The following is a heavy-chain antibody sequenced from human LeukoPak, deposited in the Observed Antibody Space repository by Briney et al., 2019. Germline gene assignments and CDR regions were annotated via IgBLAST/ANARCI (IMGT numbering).Heavy chain of an antibody. CDR3: ARAILITGVFDY. CDR1: GGSLSSYY. J-gene: IGHJ4*02. D-gene: IGHD1-20*01. V-gene: IGHV4-59*01. Sequence: SETLSLTCTVSGGSLSSYYWSWIRQSPGKGLEWIGYIYYSGGTNYNPSLKSRVTISVDTSKNLFSLKLSSVTAADTAVYYCARAILITGVFDYWGQGTLVTVSS. CDR2: IYYSGGT.